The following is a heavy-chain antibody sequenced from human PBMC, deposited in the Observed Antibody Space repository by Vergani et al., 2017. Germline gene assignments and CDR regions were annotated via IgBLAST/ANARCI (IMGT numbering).Heavy chain of an antibody. CDR1: GFTFRDYN. CDR3: ARGRDLKGPGDLYYHYMDV. J-gene: IGHJ6*03. D-gene: IGHD3-10*01. Sequence: EVDLVESGGGLVQPGGSLRLSCAVSGFTFRDYNMHWVRQAPVKGLEWVSSISSGGTYKNFADSMKGRFTISRDNAKNSLFLQVHSLRADDTAVYYCARGRDLKGPGDLYYHYMDVWGQGTTVTVSS. CDR2: ISSGGTYK. V-gene: IGHV3-21*01.